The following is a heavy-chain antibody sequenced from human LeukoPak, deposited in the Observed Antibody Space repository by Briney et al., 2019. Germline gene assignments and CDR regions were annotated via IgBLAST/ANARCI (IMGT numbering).Heavy chain of an antibody. Sequence: GGSLRLSCAASGSTFTSYWMTWVRQAPGKGLEWVANIKQDGSEKYYVDSVKGRFTISRDNAKNSLYLQMNSLRAEDTAVYYCAKGNDLADYSPIDYWGQGTLVTVSS. CDR3: AKGNDLADYSPIDY. CDR1: GSTFTSYW. V-gene: IGHV3-7*03. D-gene: IGHD1-1*01. J-gene: IGHJ4*02. CDR2: IKQDGSEK.